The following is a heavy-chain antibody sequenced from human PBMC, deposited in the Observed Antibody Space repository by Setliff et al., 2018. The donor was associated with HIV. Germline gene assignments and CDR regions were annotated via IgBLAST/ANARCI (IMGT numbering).Heavy chain of an antibody. Sequence: SETLSLTCTVSGDSITSNDDYWGWIRQPPGKGLQWIGIVHYNGRAYHDPSLKSRVSISVDSSQTHFSLRLRSVTASDSAVYYCARYRSKLDWFAPWGQGALVTVSS. J-gene: IGHJ5*02. CDR1: GDSITSNDDY. CDR3: ARYRSKLDWFAP. V-gene: IGHV4-39*02. CDR2: VHYNGRA. D-gene: IGHD1-26*01.